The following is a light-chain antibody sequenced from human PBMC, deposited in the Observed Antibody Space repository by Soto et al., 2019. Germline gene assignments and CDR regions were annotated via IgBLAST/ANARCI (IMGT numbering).Light chain of an antibody. Sequence: DIKLTQSPSFLSASVGDRVTITCRASQSISSFLAWYQQKPGGTPKLLIYAASTLQSGVPSRFSGSGSGTDFTLTITSLQPEDFATYYCQQLHTYPYTFGQGTKLEIK. CDR1: QSISSF. CDR2: AAS. J-gene: IGKJ2*01. CDR3: QQLHTYPYT. V-gene: IGKV1-9*01.